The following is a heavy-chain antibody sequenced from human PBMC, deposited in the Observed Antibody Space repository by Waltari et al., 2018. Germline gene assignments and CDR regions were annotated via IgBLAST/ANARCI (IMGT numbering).Heavy chain of an antibody. V-gene: IGHV4-39*07. CDR2: IYYSGST. D-gene: IGHD2-15*01. Sequence: QLQLQESGPGLVKPSETLSLTCTVSGGSISSSSYYWGWIRQPPGKGLEWIGSIYYSGSTYYTPSLKSRVTISVDTSKNQFSLKLSSVTAADTAVYYCARDGAIEGGSGSDYWGQGTLVTVSS. J-gene: IGHJ4*02. CDR1: GGSISSSSYY. CDR3: ARDGAIEGGSGSDY.